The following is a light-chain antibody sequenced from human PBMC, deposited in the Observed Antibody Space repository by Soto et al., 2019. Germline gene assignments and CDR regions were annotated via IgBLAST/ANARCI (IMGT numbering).Light chain of an antibody. CDR1: SSDVGAYIF. Sequence: QSALTQPPSASGSPGQSVTISCTGTSSDVGAYIFVSRYQQHPGKAPKLMVYDVNRRPPGVPDRFFGSKSGNTASLTVSGLQAEDEADYYCVSFAGGTYVFGTGTKVTVL. J-gene: IGLJ1*01. V-gene: IGLV2-8*01. CDR2: DVN. CDR3: VSFAGGTYV.